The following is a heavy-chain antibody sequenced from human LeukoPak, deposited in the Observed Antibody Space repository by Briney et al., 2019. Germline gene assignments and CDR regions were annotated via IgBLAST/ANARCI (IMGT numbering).Heavy chain of an antibody. D-gene: IGHD1-26*01. Sequence: GGSLRLSCAASGFTFSNYWMHWVRQAPGKGLEWVANIKQDGSEKYYVDSVKGRFTISRDNAKNSLYLQMNSLRAEDTAVYYCARACGGSYCFDYWGQGTLVTVSS. CDR1: GFTFSNYW. CDR3: ARACGGSYCFDY. V-gene: IGHV3-7*01. J-gene: IGHJ4*02. CDR2: IKQDGSEK.